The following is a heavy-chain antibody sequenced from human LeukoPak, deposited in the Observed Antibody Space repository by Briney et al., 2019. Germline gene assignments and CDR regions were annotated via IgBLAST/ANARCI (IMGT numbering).Heavy chain of an antibody. CDR1: GGSISSYY. J-gene: IGHJ3*02. CDR2: IYYSGST. V-gene: IGHV4-59*12. Sequence: PSETLSLTCTVSGGSISSYYWSWIRQPPGKGLEWIGYIYYSGSTNYNPSLKSRVTISVDTSKNQFSLKLSSVTAADTAVYYCARLRTHDAFDIWGQGTMVTVSS. CDR3: ARLRTHDAFDI. D-gene: IGHD4-17*01.